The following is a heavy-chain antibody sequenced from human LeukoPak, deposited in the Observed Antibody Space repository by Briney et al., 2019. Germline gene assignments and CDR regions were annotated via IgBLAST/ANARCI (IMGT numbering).Heavy chain of an antibody. CDR2: ISSSSSYI. CDR3: AREYHDFWSGYPILGY. J-gene: IGHJ4*02. CDR1: GFTFSSYS. D-gene: IGHD3-3*01. V-gene: IGHV3-21*01. Sequence: GGSLRLSCAASGFTFSSYSMNWVRQAPGKGLEWVSSISSSSSYIYYADSVKGRFTISRDNAKNSLYLQMNSLRAEDTAVYYCAREYHDFWSGYPILGYWGQGTLVTVSS.